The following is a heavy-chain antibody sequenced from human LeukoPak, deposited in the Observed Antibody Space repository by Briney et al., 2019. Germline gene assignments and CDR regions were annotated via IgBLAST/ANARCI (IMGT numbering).Heavy chain of an antibody. CDR1: GFTFSSYG. V-gene: IGHV3-30*02. J-gene: IGHJ4*02. CDR3: AKFLPTHIVVANYYFDY. CDR2: IRYGGSNK. Sequence: GGSLRLSCAASGFTFSSYGMHWVRQAPGKGLEWVAFIRYGGSNKYYADSVKGRFTISRDNSKNTLYLQMNSLRAEDTAVYYCAKFLPTHIVVANYYFDYWGQGTLVTVSS. D-gene: IGHD2-21*01.